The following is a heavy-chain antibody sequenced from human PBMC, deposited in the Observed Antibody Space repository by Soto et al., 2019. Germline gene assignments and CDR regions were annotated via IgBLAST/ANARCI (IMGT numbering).Heavy chain of an antibody. Sequence: GGSLRLSCAASGFTFSSYGMHWVPQAPGKGLEWVAVIWYDGSNKYYADSVKGRFTISRDNSKNTLYLQMNSLRAEDTAVYYCARDFQGYSYGYGAFDIWGQGTMVTVSS. CDR1: GFTFSSYG. D-gene: IGHD5-18*01. CDR2: IWYDGSNK. V-gene: IGHV3-33*01. J-gene: IGHJ3*02. CDR3: ARDFQGYSYGYGAFDI.